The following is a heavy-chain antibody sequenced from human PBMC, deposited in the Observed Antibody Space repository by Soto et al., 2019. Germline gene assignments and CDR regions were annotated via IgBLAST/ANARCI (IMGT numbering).Heavy chain of an antibody. D-gene: IGHD3-10*01. CDR3: VRTACVINNCSYRGVR. CDR1: GFDFKTYG. CDR2: IGFDGTNI. Sequence: QGHLVESGGGVVQPGRSRRRSCVAFGFDFKTYGMHWVRQAPGKGLERVCDIGFDGTNIHYSDSGGGRFSISRDNSENTVSLQVNSLRVEDTALYYCVRTACVINNCSYRGVRWGQGTLVTV. J-gene: IGHJ4*02. V-gene: IGHV3-33*01.